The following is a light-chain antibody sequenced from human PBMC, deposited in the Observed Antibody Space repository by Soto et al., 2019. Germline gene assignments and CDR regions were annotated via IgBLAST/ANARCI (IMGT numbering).Light chain of an antibody. CDR2: DVD. CDR3: CSYAGSAWI. J-gene: IGLJ2*01. CDR1: NSDVGHYNY. V-gene: IGLV2-11*01. Sequence: QSALTQPRSVSGSPGQSVTISCTGTNSDVGHYNYVSWYQQHPGKAPKLIIFDVDKRPSGVPDRFSGSKSGNMASLTISGLQAEDEADYYCCSYAGSAWIFGGGTQLTVL.